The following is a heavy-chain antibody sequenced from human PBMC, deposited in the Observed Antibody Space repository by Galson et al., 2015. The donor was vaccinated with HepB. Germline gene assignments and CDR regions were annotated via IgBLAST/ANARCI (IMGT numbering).Heavy chain of an antibody. J-gene: IGHJ5*02. Sequence: TLSLTCTVSGGSISSGGYYWSWIRQHPGKGLEWIGYIYYSGSTYYNPSLKSRVTISVDTSKNQFSLKLSSVTAADTAVYYCARATGDGVVIELNWFDPWGQGTLVTVSS. D-gene: IGHD3-3*01. CDR3: ARATGDGVVIELNWFDP. V-gene: IGHV4-31*03. CDR2: IYYSGST. CDR1: GGSISSGGYY.